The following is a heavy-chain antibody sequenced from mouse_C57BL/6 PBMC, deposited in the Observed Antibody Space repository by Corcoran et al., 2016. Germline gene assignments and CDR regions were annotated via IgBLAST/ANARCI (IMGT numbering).Heavy chain of an antibody. CDR1: GFSLSTSAMG. V-gene: IGHV8-12*01. Sequence: QVTLKESGPGILQSSQTLSLTCSFSGFSLSTSAMGVSWIRQPSGKGLEWLAHIYWDDDKRYNPALKSRLTISKDTSRNQVFLKITSVDTADTATYYCARRADGYDLDYWGQGTTLTVSS. D-gene: IGHD2-3*01. CDR3: ARRADGYDLDY. J-gene: IGHJ2*01. CDR2: IYWDDDK.